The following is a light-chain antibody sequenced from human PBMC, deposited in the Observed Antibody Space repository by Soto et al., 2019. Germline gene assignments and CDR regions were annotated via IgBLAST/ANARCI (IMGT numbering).Light chain of an antibody. J-gene: IGKJ1*01. CDR3: QQYNSFPWT. CDR2: KAS. CDR1: QSVSSW. Sequence: DIPMTQSPSALSASVGDRVTITCRASQSVSSWLAWYQQKAGKAPSLLIYKASDLESEVPSRFSGSGFGTEFTLTISSLQPDDCGTYYCQQYNSFPWTFGQGTKVEI. V-gene: IGKV1-5*03.